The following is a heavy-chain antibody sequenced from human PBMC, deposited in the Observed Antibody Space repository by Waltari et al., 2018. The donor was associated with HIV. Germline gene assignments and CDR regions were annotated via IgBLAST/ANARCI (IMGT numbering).Heavy chain of an antibody. CDR2: IHYSGRS. Sequence: QVPLPESGPGLVKPSETLSLTCSVSGVSVSSGDFYWSWVRQPPGKGLEWIGYIHYSGRSNYKPALKSRVPMSVDMSKNQFSLKVRTVTAADTAVYYCARLSGGSIPLDYWGPGTLVTVSS. V-gene: IGHV4-61*08. CDR1: GVSVSSGDFY. CDR3: ARLSGGSIPLDY. D-gene: IGHD2-2*02. J-gene: IGHJ4*02.